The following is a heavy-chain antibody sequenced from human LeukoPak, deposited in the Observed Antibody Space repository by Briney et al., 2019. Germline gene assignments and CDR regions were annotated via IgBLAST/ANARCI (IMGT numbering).Heavy chain of an antibody. D-gene: IGHD2-2*02. CDR3: ARRYCSSTSCYMVGYYYYGMDV. Sequence: GRSLRLSCAASGFTFSSYGMHWVRQAPGKGLEWVAVIWYDGSNKYYADSVKGRFTISRDNSKNTLYLQMNSLRAEDTAVYYRARRYCSSTSCYMVGYYYYGMDVWGQGTTVTVSS. J-gene: IGHJ6*02. CDR1: GFTFSSYG. V-gene: IGHV3-30*19. CDR2: IWYDGSNK.